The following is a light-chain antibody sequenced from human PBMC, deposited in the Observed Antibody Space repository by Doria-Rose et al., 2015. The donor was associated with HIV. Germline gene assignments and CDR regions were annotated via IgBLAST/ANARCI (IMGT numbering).Light chain of an antibody. V-gene: IGKV1-39*01. CDR1: QSISSY. CDR3: QQSCCTPST. J-gene: IGKJ2*02. Sequence: DIPMTQSPSSLSASVGDRVTITCRASQSISSYLNWYQQKPGKAPKLLIYAASSLQSEVPSRFSGSGSGTDFTLTISSLQPEDFAAYYCQQSCCTPSTFGQGTKLEIK. CDR2: AAS.